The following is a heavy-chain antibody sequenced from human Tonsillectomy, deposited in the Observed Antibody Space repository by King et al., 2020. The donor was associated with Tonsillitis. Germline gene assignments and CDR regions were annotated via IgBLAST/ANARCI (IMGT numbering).Heavy chain of an antibody. V-gene: IGHV3-9*01. CDR2: ISWNSGSI. J-gene: IGHJ6*04. CDR1: GFTFDDYA. Sequence: VQLVESGGGLVQPGRSLRLSCAASGFTFDDYAMHWVRQAPGKGLEWVSGISWNSGSIGYADSVKGRFTISRDNAKNSLYLQLNNLRTEDTALYYCAKDRDYALDVWGKGTPVTVSS. CDR3: AKDRDYALDV.